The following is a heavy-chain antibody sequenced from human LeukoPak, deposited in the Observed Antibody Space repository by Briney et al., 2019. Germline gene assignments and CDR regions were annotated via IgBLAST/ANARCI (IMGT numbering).Heavy chain of an antibody. CDR1: GGTLSSYA. V-gene: IGHV1-69*13. D-gene: IGHD2-8*01. CDR2: IIPIFGTA. J-gene: IGHJ4*02. CDR3: ARDAPCTNGVCYFDY. Sequence: SVKVSCKASGGTLSSYAISWVRQAPGQGLEWMGGIIPIFGTANYAQKFQGRVTITADESTSTAYMELSSLRSEDTAVYYCARDAPCTNGVCYFDYWGQGTLVTVSS.